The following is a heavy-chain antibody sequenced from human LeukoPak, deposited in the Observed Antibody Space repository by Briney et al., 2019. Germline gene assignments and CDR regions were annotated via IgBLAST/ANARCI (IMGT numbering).Heavy chain of an antibody. CDR1: GGSINSYY. CDR3: ARDRYGGYVNQAFDS. V-gene: IGHV4-59*01. CDR2: IYYSGST. D-gene: IGHD5-12*01. Sequence: PSETLSLTCTVSGGSINSYYWSWIRQPPGKGLEWIGYIYYSGSTNYKPSLKSRVTISVDTSKNQFSLRLSSVTAADTAIYFCARDRYGGYVNQAFDSWGQGTLVTVSS. J-gene: IGHJ4*02.